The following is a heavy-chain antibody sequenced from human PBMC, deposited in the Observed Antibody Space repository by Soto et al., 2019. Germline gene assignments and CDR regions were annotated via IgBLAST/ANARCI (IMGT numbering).Heavy chain of an antibody. J-gene: IGHJ4*02. CDR3: NWGAGYDFWSGYV. V-gene: IGHV1-69*06. CDR2: IVPMFGTA. CDR1: GGTSTRYA. D-gene: IGHD3-3*01. Sequence: QERLVQAGAEVMKPGSSVKVSCKVTGGTSTRYAINWLRQAPGQGLEWMGGIVPMFGTAKYAQKCQGRVTITANTTKNITYMELRRLRSEDTADYYGNWGAGYDFWSGYVWGQGTLVSVSS.